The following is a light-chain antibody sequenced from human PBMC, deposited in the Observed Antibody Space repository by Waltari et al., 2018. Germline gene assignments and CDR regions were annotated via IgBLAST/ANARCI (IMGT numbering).Light chain of an antibody. Sequence: DIQITQSPSPLSASIGDRVTITCRASQNIGKYLNWYQHKPGKAPKLLIYAASSLLSGVPSRFSGSGSGTDFTFTISSLQPEDFATYYCQQSSSTPQSTFGQGTRLEIK. CDR1: QNIGKY. V-gene: IGKV1-39*01. J-gene: IGKJ5*01. CDR3: QQSSSTPQST. CDR2: AAS.